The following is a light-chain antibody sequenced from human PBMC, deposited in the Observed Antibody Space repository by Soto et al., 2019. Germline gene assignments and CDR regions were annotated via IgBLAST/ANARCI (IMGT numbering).Light chain of an antibody. Sequence: QSVLTQPASVSGSPGQSITISCTGTSSDVGSYNLVSWYQQHPGKAPKLMIYEGSKRPSGVSNRFSGSKSGNTASLTISGLQAEDEADYYCCSYAGSSTPPDVFGTGTKVTVL. CDR3: CSYAGSSTPPDV. CDR2: EGS. V-gene: IGLV2-23*01. J-gene: IGLJ1*01. CDR1: SSDVGSYNL.